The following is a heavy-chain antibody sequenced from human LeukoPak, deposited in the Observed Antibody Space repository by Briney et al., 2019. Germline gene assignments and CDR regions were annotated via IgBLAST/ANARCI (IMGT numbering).Heavy chain of an antibody. CDR2: INHSGST. CDR3: ARGHGRCSGGSCYSGYYYYGMDV. J-gene: IGHJ6*02. CDR1: GGSFSGYS. Sequence: SETLSLTCAVYGGSFSGYSWSWIRQTPRKGLEWIGEINHSGSTNYIHSLESRVYISVDTSKIQFSLKLCSVTAADTAVYNCARGHGRCSGGSCYSGYYYYGMDVWGQGTTVTVSS. V-gene: IGHV4-34*01. D-gene: IGHD2-15*01.